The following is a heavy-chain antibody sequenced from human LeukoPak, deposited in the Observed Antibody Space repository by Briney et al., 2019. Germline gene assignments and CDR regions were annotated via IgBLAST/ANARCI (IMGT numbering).Heavy chain of an antibody. CDR2: ISSSSSYI. V-gene: IGHV3-21*01. D-gene: IGHD4-17*01. CDR3: AREPDYALYYGMDV. CDR1: GFTFSSYA. J-gene: IGHJ6*02. Sequence: PGGSLRLSCAASGFTFSSYAMSWVRQAPGKGLEWVSAISSSSSYIYYADSVKGRFTISRDNAKNSLYLQMNSLRAEDTAVYYCAREPDYALYYGMDVWGQGTTVTVSS.